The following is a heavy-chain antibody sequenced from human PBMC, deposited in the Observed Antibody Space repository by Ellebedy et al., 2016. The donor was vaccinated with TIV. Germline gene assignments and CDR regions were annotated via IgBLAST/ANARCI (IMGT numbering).Heavy chain of an antibody. D-gene: IGHD6-19*01. CDR1: GDGVSSNTAA. CDR3: ARAPQWLGRAYDI. V-gene: IGHV6-1*01. J-gene: IGHJ3*02. CDR2: TYYRSKWYN. Sequence: MPSETLSLTCAISGDGVSSNTAAWTWIRQSPSRGLEWLGRTYYRSKWYNAYAISVKSRITINPDTSKNQFSLQLNSVTPEDTAVYYCARAPQWLGRAYDIWGQGIMVTVSS.